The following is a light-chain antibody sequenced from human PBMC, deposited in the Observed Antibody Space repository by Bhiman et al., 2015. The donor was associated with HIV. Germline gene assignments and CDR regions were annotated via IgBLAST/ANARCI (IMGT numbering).Light chain of an antibody. CDR2: DVS. Sequence: QSALTQPASVSGSPGQSITISCTGTSSDVGGYNYVSWYQQYPGKAPKLMIYDVSNRPSGVPNRFSGSKSDNTASLTISGLQADDEADYYCSSYTSSSTYVFGTGTKVTVL. CDR1: SSDVGGYNY. J-gene: IGLJ1*01. V-gene: IGLV2-14*03. CDR3: SSYTSSSTYV.